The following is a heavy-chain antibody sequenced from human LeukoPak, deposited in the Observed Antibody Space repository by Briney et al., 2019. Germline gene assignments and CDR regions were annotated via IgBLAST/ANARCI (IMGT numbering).Heavy chain of an antibody. CDR1: GFTFRSHA. CDR3: SKERPEEYYGSGSYFDY. CDR2: ISYEDGTNK. J-gene: IGHJ4*02. V-gene: IGHV3-30*04. D-gene: IGHD3-10*01. Sequence: SGGSLRLSCAASGFTFRSHAMHWVRQAPGKGLVWVAVISYEDGTNKYYADSVKGRFTISRDNSKYTVYLEMNSLRVEDTAMYYCSKERPEEYYGSGSYFDYWGQGILVTVSS.